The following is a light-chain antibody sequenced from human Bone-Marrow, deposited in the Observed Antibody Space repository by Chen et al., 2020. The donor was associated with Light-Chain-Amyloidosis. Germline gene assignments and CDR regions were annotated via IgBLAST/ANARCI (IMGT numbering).Light chain of an antibody. J-gene: IGLJ1*01. Sequence: QSALTQPASVSGSPGQPITISCTGTSSDVGNHNLVSWYQHHPGKAPTLMISEVNNRPSGVSNRFSGSESGNTASLTISGLQAEDEADYYCSSYAGSTIFFVFGTGTKVTVL. CDR3: SSYAGSTIFFV. CDR2: EVN. V-gene: IGLV2-23*02. CDR1: SSDVGNHNL.